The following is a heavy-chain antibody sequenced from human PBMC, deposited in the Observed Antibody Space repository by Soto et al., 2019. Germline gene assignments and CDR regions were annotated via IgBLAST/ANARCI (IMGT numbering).Heavy chain of an antibody. CDR3: VCFECGRTAVVTAMEANGY. CDR1: GFTFINYW. CDR2: INSDETIT. D-gene: IGHD2-21*02. Sequence: GWSLRLSCASSGFTFINYWMHWVRQSPGKGLVWVSRINSDETITSYADSVKGRFTISRDNAKNTLYLQMSGLRVEDTALYYCVCFECGRTAVVTAMEANGYWGQGTLVTVSS. J-gene: IGHJ4*02. V-gene: IGHV3-74*01.